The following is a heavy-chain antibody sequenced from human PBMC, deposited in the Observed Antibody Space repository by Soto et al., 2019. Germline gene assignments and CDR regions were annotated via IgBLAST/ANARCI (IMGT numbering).Heavy chain of an antibody. V-gene: IGHV4-31*03. J-gene: IGHJ4*02. CDR3: ASTTTYYYDSSGYPFDY. CDR1: GGSISSGGYY. Sequence: QVQLQESGPGLVKPSQTLSLTCTVSGGSISSGGYYWSWIRQHPGKGLEWIGYIYYSGSTYYNPSLKSRVTISVDTSKNPFSLQLSSVTAADTAVYYCASTTTYYYDSSGYPFDYWGQGTLVTVSS. D-gene: IGHD3-22*01. CDR2: IYYSGST.